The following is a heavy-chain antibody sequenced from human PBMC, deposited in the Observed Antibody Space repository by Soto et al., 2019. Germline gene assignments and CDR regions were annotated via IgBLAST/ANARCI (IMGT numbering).Heavy chain of an antibody. Sequence: GASVKVSCKASGYTFTGYYMHCVRQAPGQGLEWMGWISAYNGNTNYAQKLQGRVTMTTDTSTSTAYMELRSLRSDDTAVYYCARDRDIVVVVAATQNWFDPWGQGTLVTVSS. CDR2: ISAYNGNT. CDR3: ARDRDIVVVVAATQNWFDP. V-gene: IGHV1-18*04. CDR1: GYTFTGYY. J-gene: IGHJ5*02. D-gene: IGHD2-15*01.